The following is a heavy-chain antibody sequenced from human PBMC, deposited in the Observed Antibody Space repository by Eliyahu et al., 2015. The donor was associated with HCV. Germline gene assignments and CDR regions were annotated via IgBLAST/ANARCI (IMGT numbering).Heavy chain of an antibody. CDR1: GGSISSXSYY. V-gene: IGHV4-39*01. Sequence: QVQLQESGPGLVKPSETLSLTCTVSGGSISSXSYYWGXXRQPPGKGXEWIGSIYYSGSTYYNPSLKSRVTISVDTSKNQFSLKLSSVTAADTAVYYCARHDYCSSTSCYGLPVPVIGFDSWGQGTLVTVSS. J-gene: IGHJ4*02. CDR3: ARHDYCSSTSCYGLPVPVIGFDS. CDR2: IYYSGST. D-gene: IGHD2-2*01.